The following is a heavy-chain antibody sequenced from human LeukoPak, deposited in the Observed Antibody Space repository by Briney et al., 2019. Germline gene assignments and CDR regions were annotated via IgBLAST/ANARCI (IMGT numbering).Heavy chain of an antibody. J-gene: IGHJ3*02. CDR1: GFTFSSYA. Sequence: GSLRLSCAASGFTFSSYAMHWVRQAPGKGLEWVAVISYDGSNKYYADSVKGRFTISRDNSKNTLYLQMNSLRAEDTAVYYCAREEGGYDSSGYAFDIWGQGTMDTVSS. CDR2: ISYDGSNK. V-gene: IGHV3-30*04. D-gene: IGHD3-22*01. CDR3: AREEGGYDSSGYAFDI.